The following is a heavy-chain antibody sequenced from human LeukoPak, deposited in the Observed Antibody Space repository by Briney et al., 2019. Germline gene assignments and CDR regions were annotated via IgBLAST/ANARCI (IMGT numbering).Heavy chain of an antibody. CDR2: IWYGGSNK. J-gene: IGHJ3*02. D-gene: IGHD1-26*01. CDR1: GFTFSSYG. Sequence: GGSLRLPCAASGFTFSSYGMHWVRQAPGKGLEWVAVIWYGGSNKYYADSVKGRFTISRENAKNSLYLQMNSLRAGDTAVYYCARSSGNYFNGFDIWGQGTMVTVSP. CDR3: ARSSGNYFNGFDI. V-gene: IGHV3-33*08.